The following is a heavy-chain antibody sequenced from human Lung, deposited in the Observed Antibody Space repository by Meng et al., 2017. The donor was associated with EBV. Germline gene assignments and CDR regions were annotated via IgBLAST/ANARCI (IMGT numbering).Heavy chain of an antibody. CDR1: GYSFTTYA. V-gene: IGHV1-3*01. Sequence: VQLVESGSGLKKPGASVKVSCQASGYSFTTYAMHWVRQAPGQRLEWMGWINAGNGNTKYSEKFQSRVTITRDTAASTAYMELSSLRSEDTAVYYCARTGCSSSSCYDYWGQGTLVTVSS. CDR2: INAGNGNT. CDR3: ARTGCSSSSCYDY. D-gene: IGHD2-2*01. J-gene: IGHJ4*02.